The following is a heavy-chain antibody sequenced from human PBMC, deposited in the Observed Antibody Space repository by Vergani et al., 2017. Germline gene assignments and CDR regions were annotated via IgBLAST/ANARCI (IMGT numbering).Heavy chain of an antibody. CDR1: GFSFSDHY. J-gene: IGHJ4*02. D-gene: IGHD3-10*01. CDR2: IFQSGSP. V-gene: IGHV4-34*10. Sequence: QVQLVESGGGLVKPGGSLRLSCAASGFSFSDHYMTWIRQAPGRGLQWIGHIFQSGSPDYNASLKSRVNISLDKSKNHFSLSLSSVTAADTAVYYCVRRNNVVRETDYFDYWGQGILVTVSS. CDR3: VRRNNVVRETDYFDY.